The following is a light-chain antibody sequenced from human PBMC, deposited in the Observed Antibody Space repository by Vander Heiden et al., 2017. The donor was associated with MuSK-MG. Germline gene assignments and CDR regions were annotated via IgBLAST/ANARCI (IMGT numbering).Light chain of an antibody. Sequence: IVLTQPPATLPLSPGERATLSCWASQSVSSCYLACYQQKPCLAPRPLIFDASSKAACIPDWFSVSVSGTDFTLTISRLEPEDFAVYYCQQYVSSPFTFGQGTRLEIK. CDR2: DAS. CDR3: QQYVSSPFT. V-gene: IGKV3D-20*01. J-gene: IGKJ5*01. CDR1: QSVSSCY.